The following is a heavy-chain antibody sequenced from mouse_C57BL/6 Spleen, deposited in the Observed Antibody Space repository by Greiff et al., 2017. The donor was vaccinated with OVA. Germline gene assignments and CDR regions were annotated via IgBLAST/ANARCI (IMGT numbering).Heavy chain of an antibody. V-gene: IGHV1-12*01. Sequence: LHQSGAELVRPGASVKMSCKASGYTFTSYNMHWVKQTPRQGLEWIGAIYPGNGDTSYNEKFKGKATLTVDKSSSTAYMQLSSLTSEDSAVYCCARQGGSWSWFAYWGQGTLVTVSA. D-gene: IGHD1-1*02. J-gene: IGHJ3*01. CDR2: IYPGNGDT. CDR1: GYTFTSYN. CDR3: ARQGGSWSWFAY.